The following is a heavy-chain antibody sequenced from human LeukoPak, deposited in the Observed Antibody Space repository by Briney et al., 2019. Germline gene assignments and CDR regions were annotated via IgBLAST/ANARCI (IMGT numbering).Heavy chain of an antibody. V-gene: IGHV3-21*01. D-gene: IGHD5-12*01. CDR2: ISSSSSYI. Sequence: GGSLRLSCAASGFTFSSYSMNWVRQAPGKGLEWVSSISSSSSYIYYADSVKGRFTISRDNAKNSLYLQMNSLRAEDTAVYYCASPREYGSGYDRYCFDYWGQGTLVTVSS. CDR3: ASPREYGSGYDRYCFDY. J-gene: IGHJ4*02. CDR1: GFTFSSYS.